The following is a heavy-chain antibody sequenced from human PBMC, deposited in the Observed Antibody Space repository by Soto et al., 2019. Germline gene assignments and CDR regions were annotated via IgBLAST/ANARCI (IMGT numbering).Heavy chain of an antibody. V-gene: IGHV1-8*01. CDR3: ARGRNGMDV. Sequence: QVELVQSGAEVKKPGASVKVSCKASGDTFTNYEIKWERQATGQGLEWMGWMNPNSGNTGYAQKFQGRVTMTRNTSISTAYMELSSLRSEDTAVYYCARGRNGMDVWGQGTTVTVSS. CDR1: GDTFTNYE. CDR2: MNPNSGNT. J-gene: IGHJ6*02.